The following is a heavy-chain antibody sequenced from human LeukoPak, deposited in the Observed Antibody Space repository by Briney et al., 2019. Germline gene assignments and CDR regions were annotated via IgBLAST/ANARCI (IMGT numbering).Heavy chain of an antibody. D-gene: IGHD6-19*01. CDR2: ISGSGGGT. Sequence: GGSLRLSCAASGFTFSTSPMSWLRQAPGKGLEWVSAISGSGGGTYYADSVKGRFTISRDNSENTLYLQMNSLRAEDTAVYYCAKHRGVGSAWYWGAGALLSVSS. CDR1: GFTFSTSP. J-gene: IGHJ4*02. CDR3: AKHRGVGSAWY. V-gene: IGHV3-23*01.